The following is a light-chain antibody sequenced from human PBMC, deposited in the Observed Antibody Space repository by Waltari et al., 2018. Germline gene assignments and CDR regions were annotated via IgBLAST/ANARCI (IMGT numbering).Light chain of an antibody. CDR1: QVISSW. Sequence: CRPSQVISSWVAWYRHYPWKAPKLLIYRSSTLVTRVPARFSGSGSSTHVTLTISSLQPDDAATYCCQQYDSYSLLSFGGGTTVVLK. CDR2: RSS. V-gene: IGKV1-5*03. J-gene: IGKJ4*01. CDR3: QQYDSYSLLS.